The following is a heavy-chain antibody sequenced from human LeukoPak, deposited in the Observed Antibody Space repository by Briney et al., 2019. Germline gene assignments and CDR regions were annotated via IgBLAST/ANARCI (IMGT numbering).Heavy chain of an antibody. D-gene: IGHD6-19*01. CDR1: GGSFSGYY. J-gene: IGHJ3*02. CDR3: AGYSSGSVAFDI. CDR2: INYSGST. Sequence: SETLSLTCAVYGGSFSGYYWSWIRQPPGKGLEWIGEINYSGSTNYNPSLNSRVTISVDTSKNQFSLRLSSVTAADTAVYYCAGYSSGSVAFDIWGQGTMATVSS. V-gene: IGHV4-34*01.